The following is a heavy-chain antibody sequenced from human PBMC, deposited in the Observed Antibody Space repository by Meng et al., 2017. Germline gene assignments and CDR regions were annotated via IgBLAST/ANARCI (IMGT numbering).Heavy chain of an antibody. V-gene: IGHV4-61*02. CDR2: IYTSGST. CDR1: GGSISSGSYY. Sequence: SETLSLTCTVSGGSISSGSYYWSWIRQPAGKGLEWIGRIYTSGSTNYNPSLKSRVTISVDTSKNQFSLKLSSVTAADTAVYYCARLRMIEPKLYYYYGMDVWGQGTTVTVSS. D-gene: IGHD3-22*01. CDR3: ARLRMIEPKLYYYYGMDV. J-gene: IGHJ6*02.